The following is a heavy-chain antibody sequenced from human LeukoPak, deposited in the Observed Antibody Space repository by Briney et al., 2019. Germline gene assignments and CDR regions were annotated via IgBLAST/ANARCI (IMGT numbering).Heavy chain of an antibody. D-gene: IGHD5-24*01. CDR2: IYNSGST. J-gene: IGHJ4*02. V-gene: IGHV4-4*08. CDR1: GVSIRSYH. CDR3: ARKDGDG. Sequence: PSGTLSLTCTVSGVSIRSYHWTWIRQPPGEGLEWIGHIYNSGSTNYNPSLRGRVTISLDTSKNQVSLKLTSVTAADTAMYYCARKDGDGWGQGTLVTVSS.